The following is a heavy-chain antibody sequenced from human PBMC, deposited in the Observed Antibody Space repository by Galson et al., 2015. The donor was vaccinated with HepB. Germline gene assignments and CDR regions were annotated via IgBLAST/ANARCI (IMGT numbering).Heavy chain of an antibody. J-gene: IGHJ4*02. CDR2: ISGSGGST. V-gene: IGHV3-23*01. CDR1: GFTFSSYA. Sequence: SLRLSCAASGFTFSSYAMSWVRQAPGKGLEWVSAISGSGGSTYYADSVKGRFTISRDNSKNTLYLQMNSLRAEDTAVYYCAKGDVWFRGELDYWGQGTLVTVSS. D-gene: IGHD3-10*01. CDR3: AKGDVWFRGELDY.